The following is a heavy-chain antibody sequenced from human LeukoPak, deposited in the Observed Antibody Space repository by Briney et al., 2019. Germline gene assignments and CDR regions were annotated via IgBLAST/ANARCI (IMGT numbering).Heavy chain of an antibody. CDR1: GGTFSSYT. Sequence: GASVKVSCKASGGTFSSYTISRVRQAPGQGLEWMGRIIPILGIANYAQKFQGRVTITADKSTSAAYMELSSLRSEDTAVYYCARSLDYYDSSGSQGQIDYWGQGTLVTVSS. D-gene: IGHD3-22*01. CDR2: IIPILGIA. V-gene: IGHV1-69*02. J-gene: IGHJ4*02. CDR3: ARSLDYYDSSGSQGQIDY.